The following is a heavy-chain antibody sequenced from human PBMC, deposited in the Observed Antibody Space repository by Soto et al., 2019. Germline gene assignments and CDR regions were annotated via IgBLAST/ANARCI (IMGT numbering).Heavy chain of an antibody. D-gene: IGHD2-2*01. CDR2: ISYDGSNK. CDR1: GFTFSSYG. J-gene: IGHJ5*02. CDR3: AKEQIVVVPAAMDT. Sequence: GGSLRLSCAASGFTFSSYGMHWVRQAPGKGLEWVAVISYDGSNKYYADSVKGRFTISRDNSKNTLYLQMNSLRAEDTAVYYCAKEQIVVVPAAMDTWGQGTLVTVS. V-gene: IGHV3-30*18.